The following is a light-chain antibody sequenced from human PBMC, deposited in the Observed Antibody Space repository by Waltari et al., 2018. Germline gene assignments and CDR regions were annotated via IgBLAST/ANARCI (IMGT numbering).Light chain of an antibody. V-gene: IGKV1-9*01. CDR3: QQVKSYPFT. J-gene: IGKJ3*01. Sequence: DIHLTQSPSFLSASVGDRVTITCRASQDINSYLAWYQQKPGKAPNLLIYAASTLQSGVPSRFRGSGSGTEFTLAITSLQPEGFGTYYCQQVKSYPFTFGPGTKVDI. CDR2: AAS. CDR1: QDINSY.